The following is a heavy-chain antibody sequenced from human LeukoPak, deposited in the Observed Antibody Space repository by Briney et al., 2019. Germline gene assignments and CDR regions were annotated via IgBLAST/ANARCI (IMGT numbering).Heavy chain of an antibody. CDR1: GFTFSSYA. Sequence: GGSLRLSCAASGFTFSSYAMPWVRQAPGKGLEWVAVISYDGSNKYYADSVKGRFTISRDNSKNTLYLQMNSLRAEDTAVYYCARDKILGGRYFFFDYWGQGTLVTVSS. J-gene: IGHJ4*02. D-gene: IGHD3-10*01. V-gene: IGHV3-30-3*01. CDR3: ARDKILGGRYFFFDY. CDR2: ISYDGSNK.